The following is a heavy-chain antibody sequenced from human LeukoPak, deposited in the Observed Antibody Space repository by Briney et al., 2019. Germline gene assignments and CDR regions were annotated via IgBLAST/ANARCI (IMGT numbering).Heavy chain of an antibody. CDR3: ARDRGSGSYYSLGY. D-gene: IGHD1-26*01. CDR1: GFTVGSKY. V-gene: IGHV3-53*01. J-gene: IGHJ4*02. Sequence: GGSLRLSCAASGFTVGSKYMSWVRQTPGKGLDWVSVIYSGGNTHYSDSVKGRFTISRDNSKNTLYLQMNSLRVDDTAVYYCARDRGSGSYYSLGYWGQGTLVTVSS. CDR2: IYSGGNT.